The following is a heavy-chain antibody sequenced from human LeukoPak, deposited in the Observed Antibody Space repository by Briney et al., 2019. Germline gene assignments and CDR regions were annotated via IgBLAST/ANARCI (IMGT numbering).Heavy chain of an antibody. V-gene: IGHV4-59*01. Sequence: SETLSLTCTVSGGSISSYYWSWIRQPPGKGLEWIGYIYYSGSTNCNPSLKSRVTISVDTSKNQFSLKLSSVTAADTAVYYCARADILTLDAFDIWGQGTMVTVSS. CDR1: GGSISSYY. CDR3: ARADILTLDAFDI. D-gene: IGHD3-9*01. J-gene: IGHJ3*02. CDR2: IYYSGST.